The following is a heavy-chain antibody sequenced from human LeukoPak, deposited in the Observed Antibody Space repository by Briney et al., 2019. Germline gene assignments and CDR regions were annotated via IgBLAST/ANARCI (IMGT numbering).Heavy chain of an antibody. Sequence: GGSLRLSWAASGFTFSSYAMSWVRQAPGKGLEWVSAISGRGGSTYYADSVKGRFTISRDNSKNTLYLQMNSLRAEDTAVYYCAKDRPTFYSYDSSGYPYSAFDYWGQGTLVTVSS. CDR1: GFTFSSYA. CDR2: ISGRGGST. D-gene: IGHD3-22*01. J-gene: IGHJ4*02. V-gene: IGHV3-23*01. CDR3: AKDRPTFYSYDSSGYPYSAFDY.